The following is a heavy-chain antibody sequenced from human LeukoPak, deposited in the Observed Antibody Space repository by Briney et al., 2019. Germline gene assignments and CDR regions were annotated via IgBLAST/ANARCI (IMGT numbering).Heavy chain of an antibody. J-gene: IGHJ4*02. Sequence: GGSLRLSCAASGFTFDDYAMHWVRQAPGKGLEWVSGISWNSGSIGYADSVKGRFTISRDNSKNTLYLQMNSLRAEDTALYYCARYIVVVPAAIGYYFDYWGQGTLVTVSS. V-gene: IGHV3-9*01. D-gene: IGHD2-2*01. CDR2: ISWNSGSI. CDR3: ARYIVVVPAAIGYYFDY. CDR1: GFTFDDYA.